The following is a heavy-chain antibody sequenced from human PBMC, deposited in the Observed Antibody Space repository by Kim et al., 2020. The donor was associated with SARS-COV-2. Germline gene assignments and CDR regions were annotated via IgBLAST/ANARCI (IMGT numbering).Heavy chain of an antibody. D-gene: IGHD1-1*01. Sequence: GGSLRLSCAASGFTFSSHAMSWVRQAPGKGLEWVSAVSGSGGSTYYADFVKGRFTISRDNSKNTLYLQINSLRDDDTAVYYCARWDHERLLYYYGMNLWGQGTTVTVSS. CDR1: GFTFSSHA. J-gene: IGHJ6*02. V-gene: IGHV3-23*01. CDR3: ARWDHERLLYYYGMNL. CDR2: VSGSGGST.